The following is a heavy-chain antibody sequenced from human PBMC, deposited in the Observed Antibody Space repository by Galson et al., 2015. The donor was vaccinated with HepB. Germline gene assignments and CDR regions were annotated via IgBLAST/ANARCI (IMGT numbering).Heavy chain of an antibody. Sequence: SCKASGGTFSSYAISWVRQAPGQGLEWMGGIIPIFGTANYAQKFQGRVTITADESTSTAYMELSSLRSEDTAVYYCASTLVGATPDAFDIWGQGTMVTVSS. V-gene: IGHV1-69*01. CDR1: GGTFSSYA. CDR2: IIPIFGTA. CDR3: ASTLVGATPDAFDI. D-gene: IGHD1-26*01. J-gene: IGHJ3*02.